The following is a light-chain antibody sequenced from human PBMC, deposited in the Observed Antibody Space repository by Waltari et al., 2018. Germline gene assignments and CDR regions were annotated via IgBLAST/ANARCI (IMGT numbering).Light chain of an antibody. CDR3: QQYYSARRT. CDR1: QSVLNNSDKKNS. Sequence: DIVMTQSPDSLALSLGERASINCRSNQSVLNNSDKKNSLAWYQQKPGRPPRLLIYWASTRESGVPDRFSGSGSGTDFALTISSLQAEDVAVYYCQQYYSARRTFGQGTKVEV. J-gene: IGKJ1*01. V-gene: IGKV4-1*01. CDR2: WAS.